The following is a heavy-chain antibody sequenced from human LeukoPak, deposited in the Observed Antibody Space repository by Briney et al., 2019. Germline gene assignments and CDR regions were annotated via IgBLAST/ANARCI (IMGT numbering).Heavy chain of an antibody. D-gene: IGHD1-7*01. V-gene: IGHV4-39*07. CDR2: IYYSGST. CDR3: AREVWNFWLDA. Sequence: SETLSLTCTVSGGSISSSSYYWGWIRQPPGKGLEWIGSIYYSGSTYYNPSLKSRVTISVDTSKNQFSLKLSSVTAADTAVYYCAREVWNFWLDAWGKGTTVTVSS. CDR1: GGSISSSSYY. J-gene: IGHJ6*04.